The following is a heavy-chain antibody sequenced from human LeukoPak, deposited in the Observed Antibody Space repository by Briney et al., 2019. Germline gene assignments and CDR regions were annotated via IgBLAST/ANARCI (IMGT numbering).Heavy chain of an antibody. J-gene: IGHJ6*02. CDR2: TNHSGST. CDR3: ARFTRVLRFLEWLPRDYYYYGMDV. Sequence: SETLSLTCAVYGGSFSGYYWSWIRQPPGKGLEWIGETNHSGSTNYNPSLKSRVTISLDTSKNQFSLKLSSVTAADTAVYYCARFTRVLRFLEWLPRDYYYYGMDVWGQGTTVTVSS. CDR1: GGSFSGYY. V-gene: IGHV4-34*01. D-gene: IGHD3-3*01.